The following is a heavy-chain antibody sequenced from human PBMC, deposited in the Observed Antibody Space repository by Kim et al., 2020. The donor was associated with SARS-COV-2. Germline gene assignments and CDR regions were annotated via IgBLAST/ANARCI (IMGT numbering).Heavy chain of an antibody. Sequence: SETLSLTCTVSGGSISSSSYYWGWIRQPPGKGLEWIGSIYYSGSTYYNPSLKSRVTISVDTSKNQFSLKLSSVTAADTAVYYCARCSGRQQLVPIAVAAKKQGGMDVWGQGTTVTVSS. CDR3: ARCSGRQQLVPIAVAAKKQGGMDV. J-gene: IGHJ6*02. D-gene: IGHD6-13*01. CDR1: GGSISSSSYY. V-gene: IGHV4-39*01. CDR2: IYYSGST.